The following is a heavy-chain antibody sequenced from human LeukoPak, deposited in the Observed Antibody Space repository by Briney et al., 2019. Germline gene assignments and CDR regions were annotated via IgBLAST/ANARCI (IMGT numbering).Heavy chain of an antibody. J-gene: IGHJ4*02. CDR3: AKVGGYGGEFDY. Sequence: GGSLRLSCAASGFTFSSYGMHWVPEAPGKGLEWVAVISYDGSNKYYAGSVKGRFTISRDNSKNTLYLQMNSLRAEDTAVYYCAKVGGYGGEFDYWGQGTLVTVSS. V-gene: IGHV3-30*18. CDR2: ISYDGSNK. CDR1: GFTFSSYG. D-gene: IGHD4-23*01.